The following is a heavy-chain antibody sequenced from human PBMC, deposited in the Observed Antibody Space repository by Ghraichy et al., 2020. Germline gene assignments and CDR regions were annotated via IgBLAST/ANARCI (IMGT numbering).Heavy chain of an antibody. CDR3: ARASTVVRFYYFAGMDV. V-gene: IGHV3-48*02. J-gene: IGHJ6*02. CDR1: GFTFNSYS. CDR2: ITASSRRI. D-gene: IGHD4-23*01. Sequence: LSLTCVGSGFTFNSYSMNWVRQSPGKGLEWLSYITASSRRISYADSVKGRFTISRDNAQNSLYLEMKSLRDEDTAVYYCARASTVVRFYYFAGMDVWGQGTTVTVSS.